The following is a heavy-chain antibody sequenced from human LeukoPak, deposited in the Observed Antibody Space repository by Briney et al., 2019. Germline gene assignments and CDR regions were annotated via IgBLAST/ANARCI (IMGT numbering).Heavy chain of an antibody. CDR2: ISGSGDTT. V-gene: IGHV3-23*01. CDR3: AKSQRNDQQVVQRIDY. CDR1: RFTLSTYA. Sequence: GGSLRLSCTASRFTLSTYAMIWVRQAPGKGLEWVSSISGSGDTTYYTGSVKGRFTISRDNSKNALYLQMSSLRAEDTAVYYCAKSQRNDQQVVQRIDYWGQGTLVTVSS. J-gene: IGHJ4*02. D-gene: IGHD2-2*01.